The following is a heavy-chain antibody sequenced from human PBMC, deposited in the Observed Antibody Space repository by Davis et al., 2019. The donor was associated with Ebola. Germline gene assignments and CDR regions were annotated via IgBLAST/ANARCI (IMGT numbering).Heavy chain of an antibody. CDR3: AKDTSNIWFDI. CDR2: LCTSADT. CDR1: GFTFGSYV. D-gene: IGHD1-26*01. V-gene: IGHV3-23*01. J-gene: IGHJ3*02. Sequence: GGSLRLSCAASGFTFGSYVMSWVRQAPGKGLEWVSTLCTSADTYYAESVKGRFTISRDNSKNTLYLQMNGLRVEDTAIYYCAKDTSNIWFDIWGQGTMVTVSS.